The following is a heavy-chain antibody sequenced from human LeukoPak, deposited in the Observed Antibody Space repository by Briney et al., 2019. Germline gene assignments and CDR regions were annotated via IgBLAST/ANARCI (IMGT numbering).Heavy chain of an antibody. CDR2: ISSSSSYI. D-gene: IGHD5-18*01. Sequence: DPGGSLRLSCAASGFTFSSYSMNWVRQAPGKGLEWVSSISSSSSYIYYADSVKGRFTISRDNAKNSLYLQMNSLRAEDTAVYYCARDYSSGHIQLWYSDYYGMDVWGQGTTVTVSS. CDR3: ARDYSSGHIQLWYSDYYGMDV. J-gene: IGHJ6*02. V-gene: IGHV3-21*01. CDR1: GFTFSSYS.